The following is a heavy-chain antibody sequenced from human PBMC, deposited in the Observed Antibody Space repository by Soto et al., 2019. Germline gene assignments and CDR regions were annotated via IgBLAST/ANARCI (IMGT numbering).Heavy chain of an antibody. Sequence: ASVKVSCKASGYTFTSYAMHWVRQAPGQRLEWMGWINAGNGNTKYSQKFQGRVTITRDTSASTAYMELSSLRSEDTAVYYCAGAVSSGYYYLFDYWGQGTLVTVPQ. CDR3: AGAVSSGYYYLFDY. D-gene: IGHD3-22*01. J-gene: IGHJ4*02. CDR1: GYTFTSYA. V-gene: IGHV1-3*01. CDR2: INAGNGNT.